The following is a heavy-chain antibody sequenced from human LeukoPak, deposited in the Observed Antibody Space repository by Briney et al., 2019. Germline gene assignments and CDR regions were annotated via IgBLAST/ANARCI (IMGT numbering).Heavy chain of an antibody. CDR3: ARGTDDSSGWYWLY. CDR2: ISWDGGST. D-gene: IGHD6-19*01. CDR1: GFTFDDYA. Sequence: GGSLRLSCAASGFTFDDYAMHWVRQVPGKGLEWVSFISWDGGSTYYADSVKGRFTISRDNSKNTLFLQVNSLRAEDTAVYYCARGTDDSSGWYWLYWGQGTLVTVSS. V-gene: IGHV3-43D*03. J-gene: IGHJ4*02.